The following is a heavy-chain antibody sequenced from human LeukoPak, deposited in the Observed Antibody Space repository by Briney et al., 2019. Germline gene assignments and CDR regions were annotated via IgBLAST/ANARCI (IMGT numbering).Heavy chain of an antibody. CDR1: GGSISSGGYY. V-gene: IGHV4-30-2*01. CDR2: IYHSGST. J-gene: IGHJ5*02. CDR3: ARGLGDFWSGSAFDP. D-gene: IGHD3-3*01. Sequence: SQTLSLTCTVSGGSISSGGYYWSWIRQPPGKGLEWIEYIYHSGSTYYNPSLKSRVTISVDRSKNQFSLKLSSVTAADTAVYYCARGLGDFWSGSAFDPWGQGTLVTVSS.